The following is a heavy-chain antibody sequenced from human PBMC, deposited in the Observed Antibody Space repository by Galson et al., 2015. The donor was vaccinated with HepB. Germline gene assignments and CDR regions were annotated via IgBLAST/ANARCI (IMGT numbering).Heavy chain of an antibody. CDR1: GFTFGDYA. CDR3: TRGYSYGKDYYYYYYMDV. J-gene: IGHJ6*03. CDR2: IRSKAYGGTT. Sequence: SLRLSCAASGFTFGDYAMSWFRQAPGKGLEWVGSIRSKAYGGTTEYAASVKGRFTISRDDSKSIAYLQMNSLKTEDTAVYYCTRGYSYGKDYYYYYYMDVWGKGTTVTVSS. V-gene: IGHV3-49*03. D-gene: IGHD5-18*01.